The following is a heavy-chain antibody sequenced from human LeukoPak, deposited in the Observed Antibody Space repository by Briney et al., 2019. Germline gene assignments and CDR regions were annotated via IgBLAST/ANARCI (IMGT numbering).Heavy chain of an antibody. CDR1: GLTVSSNY. J-gene: IGHJ5*02. D-gene: IGHD5-12*01. CDR3: AKDLYGYVSNWFDP. CDR2: IYSGGST. V-gene: IGHV3-53*01. Sequence: GGSLRLSCAASGLTVSSNYMSWVRQAPGKGLGWVSVIYSGGSTYYADSVKGRFTISRDNSKNTLYLQMNSLRAEDTAVYYCAKDLYGYVSNWFDPWGQGTLVTVSS.